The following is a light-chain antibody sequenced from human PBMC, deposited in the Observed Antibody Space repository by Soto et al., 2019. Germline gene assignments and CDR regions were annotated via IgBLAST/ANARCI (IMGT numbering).Light chain of an antibody. CDR1: TSNIGNNY. CDR3: GTWDTRLSVGV. J-gene: IGLJ1*01. CDR2: DND. Sequence: QSVLTQPPSVSAAPGQNVTISCSGSTSNIGNNYVSWYQQLPGTAPKLLIYDNDKRPSGIPDRFSGSKSGTSATLGITGLQTGDEADYYCGTWDTRLSVGVFGTGTKVTVL. V-gene: IGLV1-51*01.